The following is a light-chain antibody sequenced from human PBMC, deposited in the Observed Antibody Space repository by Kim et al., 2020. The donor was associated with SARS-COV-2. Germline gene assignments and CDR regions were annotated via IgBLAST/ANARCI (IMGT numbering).Light chain of an antibody. V-gene: IGKV3-20*01. CDR2: GAS. CDR1: QSLRNNY. CDR3: QHYGSSLPYT. J-gene: IGKJ2*01. Sequence: EIVLTQSPGTLSLSPGERATLSCRASQSLRNNYLAWYQQKPGQAPRLLISGASNRATGIPDRFRGSGSGTDFTLTISRLETEDFAVYYCQHYGSSLPYTFGQGTKLEI.